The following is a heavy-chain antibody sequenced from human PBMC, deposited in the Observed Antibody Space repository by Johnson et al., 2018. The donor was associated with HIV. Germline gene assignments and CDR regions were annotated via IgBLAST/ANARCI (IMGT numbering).Heavy chain of an antibody. J-gene: IGHJ3*02. CDR3: ARERARQELGLDGAFDI. Sequence: QVQLVESGGGLVQPGGSLRLSCAASGFTFSNAWMSWVRQAPGKGLEWVAVISYDGSNKYYADSVKGRFTISRDNSKNTLYLQMNSLRAEDTAVYYCARERARQELGLDGAFDIWGQGTTVSVS. D-gene: IGHD6-13*01. V-gene: IGHV3-30*03. CDR2: ISYDGSNK. CDR1: GFTFSNAW.